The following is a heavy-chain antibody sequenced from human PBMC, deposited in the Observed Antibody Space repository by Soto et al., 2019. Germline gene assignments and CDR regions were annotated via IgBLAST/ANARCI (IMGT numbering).Heavy chain of an antibody. CDR3: ARQEYYYDSTGYYSPYYYGMDV. CDR2: IYYSGST. D-gene: IGHD3-22*01. J-gene: IGHJ6*02. V-gene: IGHV4-39*01. CDR1: GGSISSSSYY. Sequence: PSETLSLTCSVSGGSISSSSYYWGWIRQPPGKGLEWIGSIYYSGSTFYNPSLKSRVTISVDTSTNQFSLRLGSVTAADTGVFFCARQEYYYDSTGYYSPYYYGMDVWGQGTTVTVSS.